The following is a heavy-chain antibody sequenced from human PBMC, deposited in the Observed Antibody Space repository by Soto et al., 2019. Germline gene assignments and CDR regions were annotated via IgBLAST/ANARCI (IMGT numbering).Heavy chain of an antibody. CDR2: IYYSGST. Sequence: SETLSLTCTVSGGSISSGGYYWSWIRQHPGKGLEWIGYIYYSGSTYYNPSLKSRVTIAVDTSKNQFSLKLSSVTAADTAVYYCARVSIDYQWVEEYYGMDVWGQGTTVTVSS. V-gene: IGHV4-31*03. CDR1: GGSISSGGYY. CDR3: ARVSIDYQWVEEYYGMDV. D-gene: IGHD2-8*01. J-gene: IGHJ6*02.